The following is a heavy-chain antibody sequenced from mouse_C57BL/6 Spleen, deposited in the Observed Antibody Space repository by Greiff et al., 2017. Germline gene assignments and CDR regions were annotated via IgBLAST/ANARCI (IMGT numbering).Heavy chain of an antibody. V-gene: IGHV1-55*01. Sequence: VQLQQPGAELVQPGASVKMSCKASGYTFTSYWITWVKQRTGQGLEWIGDIYPGSGSTNYNEKFTSKATLTVDTSSSTAYMQLSSLTSEDSAVYYCARDRDYARDYWGQGTSVTVSS. CDR1: GYTFTSYW. J-gene: IGHJ4*01. CDR3: ARDRDYARDY. CDR2: IYPGSGST.